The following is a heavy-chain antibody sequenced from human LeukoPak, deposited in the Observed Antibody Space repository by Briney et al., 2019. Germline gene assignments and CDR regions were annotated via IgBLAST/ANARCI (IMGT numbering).Heavy chain of an antibody. CDR1: GSTFSSYA. CDR2: ISGSDNSP. J-gene: IGHJ3*02. V-gene: IGHV3-23*01. Sequence: GGSLRLSCAASGSTFSSYAMSWVRQAPGKGLEWVSGISGSDNSPYYADSVKGRFTISRDNSKSTLYLQMNSLRVEDTAVYYYAKGSSSWYGDAFDIWGQGTMVTVSS. CDR3: AKGSSSWYGDAFDI. D-gene: IGHD6-13*01.